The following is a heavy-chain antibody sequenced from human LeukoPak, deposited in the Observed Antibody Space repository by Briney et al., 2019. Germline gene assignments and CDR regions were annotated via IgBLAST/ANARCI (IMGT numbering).Heavy chain of an antibody. J-gene: IGHJ6*03. Sequence: ASVKVSCKASGYTFTSYGISWVRQAPGQGLEWMGIINPSGGSTSYAQKFQGRVTMTRDMSTSTVYMELSSLRSEDTAVYYCASSADIYYYYYMDVWGKGTTVTVSS. V-gene: IGHV1-46*01. D-gene: IGHD5-12*01. CDR2: INPSGGST. CDR1: GYTFTSYG. CDR3: ASSADIYYYYYMDV.